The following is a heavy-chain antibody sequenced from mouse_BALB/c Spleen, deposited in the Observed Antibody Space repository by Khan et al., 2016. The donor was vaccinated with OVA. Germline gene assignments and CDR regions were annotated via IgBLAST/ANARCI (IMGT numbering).Heavy chain of an antibody. CDR2: ISYCGST. CDR3: ARTARIKY. CDR1: GYSITSGYG. D-gene: IGHD1-2*01. J-gene: IGHJ2*01. Sequence: EVKLLESGPGLVKPSQSLSLTCTVTGYSITSGYGWNWIRQYPGNKLEWMGYISYCGSTNYNPSLKSRISITRDTSTNQFFLQLNSVTTEDTATYYCARTARIKYWGQGTTLTVSS. V-gene: IGHV3-2*02.